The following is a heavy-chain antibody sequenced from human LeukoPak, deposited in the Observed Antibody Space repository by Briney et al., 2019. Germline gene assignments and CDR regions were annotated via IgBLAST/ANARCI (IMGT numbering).Heavy chain of an antibody. V-gene: IGHV1-69*04. CDR2: IIPVLGIA. J-gene: IGHJ5*02. D-gene: IGHD3-10*01. CDR1: GGTFSSYA. Sequence: SVKVSCKASGGTFSSYAISWVRQAPGQGLEWTGRIIPVLGIANYVQKFQGRVTMTRNTSISTAYMELSSLRSEDTAVYYCARTLYYYGSGSHFDPWGQGTLVTVSS. CDR3: ARTLYYYGSGSHFDP.